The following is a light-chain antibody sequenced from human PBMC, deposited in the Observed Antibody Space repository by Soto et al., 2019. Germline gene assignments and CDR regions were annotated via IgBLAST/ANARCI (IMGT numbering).Light chain of an antibody. CDR3: QQFNSYSWT. Sequence: DIQMTQSPSTLSASVGDTVTITCRASQSISSWLAWYQQQPGKAPKLLIYKASSLESGVPSRFSGSGSGTEFTLTISSLQPDDFATYHCQQFNSYSWTFGQGTKVEIK. J-gene: IGKJ1*01. CDR2: KAS. CDR1: QSISSW. V-gene: IGKV1-5*03.